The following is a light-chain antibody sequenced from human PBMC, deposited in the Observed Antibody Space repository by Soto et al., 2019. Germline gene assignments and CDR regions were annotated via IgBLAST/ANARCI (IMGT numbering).Light chain of an antibody. V-gene: IGKV1-39*01. CDR2: AAS. Sequence: QMTQSPSSLSASVGDRVIISCRADHSINNYLNWYQQKPGQVPKLLIYAASTLQSGVPSRFSGSGSGRVCTLTINRLQPEDFATYYCQQSYSTLGTFGRGTRVEI. J-gene: IGKJ1*01. CDR3: QQSYSTLGT. CDR1: HSINNY.